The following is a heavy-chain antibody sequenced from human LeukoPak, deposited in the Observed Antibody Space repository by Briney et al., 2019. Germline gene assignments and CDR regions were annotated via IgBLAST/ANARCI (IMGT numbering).Heavy chain of an antibody. D-gene: IGHD2-15*01. CDR2: ISYDGSNK. V-gene: IGHV3-30-3*01. CDR1: GFTFSGYA. CDR3: ARGDCSGGSCYSNSYGMDV. Sequence: GGSLRLSCAASGFTFSGYAMHWVRQAPGKGLEWVAVISYDGSNKYYADSVKGRFTISRDNSKNTLYLQMNSLRAEDTAVYYCARGDCSGGSCYSNSYGMDVWGQGTTVTVSS. J-gene: IGHJ6*02.